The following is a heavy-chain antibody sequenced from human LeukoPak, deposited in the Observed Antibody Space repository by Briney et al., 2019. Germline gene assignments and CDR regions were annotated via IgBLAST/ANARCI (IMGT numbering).Heavy chain of an antibody. CDR3: ARDHLLSDFWSRFLEYYYMDV. CDR2: IIPIFGTA. J-gene: IGHJ6*03. D-gene: IGHD3-3*01. CDR1: GGTFSSYA. Sequence: SVKVSCKASGGTFSSYAISWVRQAPGQGLEWMGGIIPIFGTANYAQKFQGRVTITADESTSTAYMELSSLRSEDTAVYYCARDHLLSDFWSRFLEYYYMDVWGKGTTVTVSS. V-gene: IGHV1-69*13.